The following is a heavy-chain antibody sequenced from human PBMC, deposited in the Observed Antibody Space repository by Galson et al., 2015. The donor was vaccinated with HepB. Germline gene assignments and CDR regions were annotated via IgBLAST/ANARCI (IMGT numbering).Heavy chain of an antibody. CDR2: INTDTGTP. CDR3: AKVTSRYDFSIRAYSYYYYGMDI. Sequence: SVKVSCAASGYTFTSYVINWVRQAPGQGLEWMAGINTDTGTPTYAQCFTGRFAFSLDTSVSTAYLQMSSLKTEDTAVYYCAKVTSRYDFSIRAYSYYYYGMDIWGQGTTVAVSS. V-gene: IGHV7-4-1*02. J-gene: IGHJ6*02. CDR1: GYTFTSYV. D-gene: IGHD3-3*02.